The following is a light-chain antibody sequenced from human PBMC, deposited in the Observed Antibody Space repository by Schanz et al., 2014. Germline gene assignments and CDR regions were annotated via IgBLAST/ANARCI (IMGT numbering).Light chain of an antibody. CDR1: QSVSSGY. CDR2: GAS. Sequence: EIVLTQSPGTLSLSPGERATLSCRASQSVSSGYLAWYQQKPGQAPRLLIYGASRRAAGIPDRFSGSGSGTDFSLTISRLEPEDFAVYYCQQYGSSPKNFGQGTKLEI. CDR3: QQYGSSPKN. J-gene: IGKJ2*01. V-gene: IGKV3-20*01.